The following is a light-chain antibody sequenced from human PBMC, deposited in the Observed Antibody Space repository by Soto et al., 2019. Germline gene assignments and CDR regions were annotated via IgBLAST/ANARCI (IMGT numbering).Light chain of an antibody. Sequence: QSVLTQPPSVSGAPGQRVTISCTGSSSNIGAGYEVHWYQQLPGTAPKLLIFGNSNRPSGVPDRFSGSKSGTSASLAITGLRAEHAADYYCQSYDSSLNGYYVFGTGTKVTVL. CDR2: GNS. J-gene: IGLJ1*01. CDR1: SSNIGAGYE. CDR3: QSYDSSLNGYYV. V-gene: IGLV1-40*01.